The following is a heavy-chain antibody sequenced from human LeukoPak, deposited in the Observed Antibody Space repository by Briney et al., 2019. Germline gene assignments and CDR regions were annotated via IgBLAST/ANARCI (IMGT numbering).Heavy chain of an antibody. D-gene: IGHD2-2*01. J-gene: IGHJ6*03. CDR1: DDSISSGYY. CDR2: IFHGGST. Sequence: SETLSLTCIVSDDSISSGYYWGWIRQAPGKGLEWIGTIFHGGSTYYNPSLKSRVTISVDTSKYQFSLKLSSVTAADTAVYYCARGRPEVYYYYYMDVWGKGTTVTVSS. CDR3: ARGRPEVYYYYYMDV. V-gene: IGHV4-38-2*02.